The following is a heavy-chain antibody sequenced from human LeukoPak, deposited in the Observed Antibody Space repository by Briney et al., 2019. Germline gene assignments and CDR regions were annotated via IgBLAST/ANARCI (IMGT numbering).Heavy chain of an antibody. CDR2: INPILGIE. CDR1: GGTFIIYG. J-gene: IGHJ5*02. V-gene: IGHV1-69*04. Sequence: ASVTVSFTSSGGTFIIYGISWVRQAPGQGREWMGKINPILGIENYAHKFQGRVTITADQSKSTAYMELSSLRSEDTAVYYCARGPRHDTAMINWFEPWGQGTLVTVSS. D-gene: IGHD5-18*01. CDR3: ARGPRHDTAMINWFEP.